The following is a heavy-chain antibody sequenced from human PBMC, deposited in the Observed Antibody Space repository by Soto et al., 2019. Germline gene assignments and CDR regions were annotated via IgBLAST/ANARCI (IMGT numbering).Heavy chain of an antibody. CDR1: GFTFSSYA. D-gene: IGHD3-3*01. Sequence: PGGSLGLSCAAXGFTFSSYAMSWVRQAPGKGLEWVSAISGSGGSTYYADSVKGRFTISRDNSKNTLYLQMNSLRAEDSAVYYCAKCRYFFEYYFDYWGQGTLVTVSS. V-gene: IGHV3-23*01. J-gene: IGHJ4*02. CDR3: AKCRYFFEYYFDY. CDR2: ISGSGGST.